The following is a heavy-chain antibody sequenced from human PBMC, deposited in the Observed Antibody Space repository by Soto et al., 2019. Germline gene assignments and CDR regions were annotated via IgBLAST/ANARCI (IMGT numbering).Heavy chain of an antibody. D-gene: IGHD2-15*01. J-gene: IGHJ4*02. CDR2: IYYSGST. CDR1: GGSISRYY. V-gene: IGHV4-59*08. CDR3: ARLLGWFDY. Sequence: TSETLSLTCTVSGGSISRYYWSWIRQPPGKGLEWIGYIYYSGSTNYNPSLKSRVTISVDTSKNQFSLKLSSVTAADTAVYYCARLLGWFDYWGQGTLVTVSS.